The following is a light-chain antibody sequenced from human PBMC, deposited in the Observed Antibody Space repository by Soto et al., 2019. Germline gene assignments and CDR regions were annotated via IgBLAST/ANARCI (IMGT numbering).Light chain of an antibody. Sequence: QSALTQPPSASGSPGQSVTISCAGSGSDIAVYDFISWYQQHPGTAPKLIIYEVTKRPSGVPDRFSGSKSASTASLTVSGIQAEDEADDYCSPYAGSNTLVFGGGTKLTVL. CDR2: EVT. CDR1: GSDIAVYDF. J-gene: IGLJ2*01. CDR3: SPYAGSNTLV. V-gene: IGLV2-8*01.